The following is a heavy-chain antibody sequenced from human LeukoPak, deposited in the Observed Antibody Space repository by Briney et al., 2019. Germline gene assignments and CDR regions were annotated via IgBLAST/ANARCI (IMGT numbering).Heavy chain of an antibody. CDR2: INPNSGGT. V-gene: IGHV1-2*02. CDR1: GYTFTGYY. J-gene: IGHJ4*02. Sequence: ASVKVSCKASGYTFTGYYMHWVRQAPGQGLEWMGWINPNSGGTNYAQKFQGRVTMTRDTSISTAYMELSRLRSDDTAVYYCAREDCGSTSCPAPLVWGALDYWGQGTLVTVSS. CDR3: AREDCGSTSCPAPLVWGALDY. D-gene: IGHD2-2*01.